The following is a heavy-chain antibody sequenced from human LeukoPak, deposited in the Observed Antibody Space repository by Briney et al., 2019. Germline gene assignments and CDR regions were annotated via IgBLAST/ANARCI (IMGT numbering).Heavy chain of an antibody. Sequence: ASVKVSCKASGGTFSSYAISWVRQAPGQGLEWMGGIIPIFGAANYAQKFQGRVTITTDESTSTAYMELSSLRSEVTAVYYCARDQLELRGNWFDPWGQGTLVTVSS. J-gene: IGHJ5*02. CDR3: ARDQLELRGNWFDP. CDR2: IIPIFGAA. CDR1: GGTFSSYA. D-gene: IGHD1-7*01. V-gene: IGHV1-69*05.